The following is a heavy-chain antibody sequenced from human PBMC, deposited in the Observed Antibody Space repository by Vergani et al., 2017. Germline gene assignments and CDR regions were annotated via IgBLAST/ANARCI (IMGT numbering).Heavy chain of an antibody. CDR3: ATPQTVTTGGMEV. CDR2: VDPEDGET. Sequence: EVQLVQSGAEVKKPGATMKISCKVSGYTFTDHYMHWVKQAPGKGLEWMGLVDPEDGETIYAEKFKGRVTIAADTSTDKAHLELSNLRSEDTAVYYCATPQTVTTGGMEVWGQGTTVIVSS. V-gene: IGHV1-69-2*01. J-gene: IGHJ6*02. CDR1: GYTFTDHY. D-gene: IGHD4-17*01.